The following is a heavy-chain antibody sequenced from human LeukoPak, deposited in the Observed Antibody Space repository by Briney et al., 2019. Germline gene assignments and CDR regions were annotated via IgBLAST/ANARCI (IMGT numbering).Heavy chain of an antibody. V-gene: IGHV3-48*03. D-gene: IGHD2-15*01. J-gene: IGHJ5*02. Sequence: GGSLRLSCAASGFTFSSYEMNWVRQAPGKGLEWVSYISSSGSTIYYADSVKGRFTISRDNSKNTLYLQMNSLRAEDTAVYYCARDYCSGGSCHWFDPWGQGTLVTVSS. CDR1: GFTFSSYE. CDR3: ARDYCSGGSCHWFDP. CDR2: ISSSGSTI.